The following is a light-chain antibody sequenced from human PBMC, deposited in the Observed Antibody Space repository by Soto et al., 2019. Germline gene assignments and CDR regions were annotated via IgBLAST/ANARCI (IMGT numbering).Light chain of an antibody. CDR2: DAS. V-gene: IGKV3-11*01. Sequence: EIVLTQSPATLSLSPGERATLSCRASQSVSSYLAWYQQKPGQAGRLLIYDASYSATGIPASFSGSGSGTDFTLTISSLEPEDFAAYYCQERSYWLRTFGPGTKVDIK. J-gene: IGKJ3*01. CDR1: QSVSSY. CDR3: QERSYWLRT.